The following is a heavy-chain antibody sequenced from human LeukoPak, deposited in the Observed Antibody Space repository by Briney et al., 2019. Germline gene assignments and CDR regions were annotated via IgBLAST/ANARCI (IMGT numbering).Heavy chain of an antibody. CDR3: ARCVPEGTTTGFDY. J-gene: IGHJ4*02. Sequence: TGESLKISCKGSGYRFTNYWIGWVRQMPGKGLEWMGIIYPADSNTEYSPSFQGQVAISADKSISTAYLQWSSLKASDTAIYYCARCVPEGTTTGFDYWGQGTLVTVSS. CDR2: IYPADSNT. D-gene: IGHD1-7*01. CDR1: GYRFTNYW. V-gene: IGHV5-51*01.